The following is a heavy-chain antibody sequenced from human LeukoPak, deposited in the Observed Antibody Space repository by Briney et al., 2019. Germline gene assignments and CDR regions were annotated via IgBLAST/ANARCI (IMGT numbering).Heavy chain of an antibody. CDR1: GYSINNYW. D-gene: IGHD2-15*01. CDR3: ARQEYCSGGSCYTWFDP. J-gene: IGHJ5*02. Sequence: GESLKISCKGSGYSINNYWIGWVRQMPGKGLEWMGIIYPADSDIRYSPSSQGQVTISADKSISTAYLQWSSPKASDTAMYYCARQEYCSGGSCYTWFDPWGQGTLVTVSS. V-gene: IGHV5-51*01. CDR2: IYPADSDI.